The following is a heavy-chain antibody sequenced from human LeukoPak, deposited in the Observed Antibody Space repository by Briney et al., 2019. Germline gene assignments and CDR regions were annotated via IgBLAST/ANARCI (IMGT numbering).Heavy chain of an antibody. J-gene: IGHJ5*02. CDR2: MNPNSGNT. D-gene: IGHD3-22*01. CDR1: GYTFTSYD. CDR3: ARNNAAYYYDSSGYYP. V-gene: IGHV1-8*01. Sequence: ASVKVSCKASGYTFTSYDIYWVRQATGQGLEWMGWMNPNSGNTGYTQKFQGRVTMTRNTSISTAYMELSSLRSEDTAVYYCARNNAAYYYDSSGYYPWGQGTLVTVSS.